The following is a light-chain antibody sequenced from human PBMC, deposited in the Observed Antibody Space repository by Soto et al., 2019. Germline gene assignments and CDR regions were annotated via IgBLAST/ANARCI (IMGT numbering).Light chain of an antibody. CDR2: NFL. Sequence: QSALTQPASVSGSRGQSITISCTGNSSDVGGYNYVSWYQQHPGKAPKLIIYNFLNRPSGVSNRFSGSKSGNTASLTISGLQAEDEADYYCSSYTSRSTVVFGGGTQLTVL. V-gene: IGLV2-14*03. CDR1: SSDVGGYNY. CDR3: SSYTSRSTVV. J-gene: IGLJ7*01.